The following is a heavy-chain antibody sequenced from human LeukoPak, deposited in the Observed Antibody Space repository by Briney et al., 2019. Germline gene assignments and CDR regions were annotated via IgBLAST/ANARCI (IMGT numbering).Heavy chain of an antibody. CDR2: ISGSGGST. D-gene: IGHD1-26*01. V-gene: IGHV3-23*01. J-gene: IGHJ4*02. CDR1: GFTFSSYA. Sequence: PGGSLRLSCAASGFTFSSYAMSWVRQAPGKGLEWVSAISGSGGSTYYADSVKGRFTISRDNSKNTLYLQMNSLRAEDTAVYYCAKDRYGSGSYCDFDYWGQGTLVTVSS. CDR3: AKDRYGSGSYCDFDY.